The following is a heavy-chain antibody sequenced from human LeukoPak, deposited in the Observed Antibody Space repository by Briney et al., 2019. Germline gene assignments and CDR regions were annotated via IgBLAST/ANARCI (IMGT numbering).Heavy chain of an antibody. Sequence: PGGSLRLSCAASGFTFSSYTMSWVRQAPGKGPEWVSAISGSGSSTVYADSVKGRFAISRDNSKNMLWMQMNSLRVEDTAVYYCAQVGGWGTMVTSPNYWGQGTVVTVSS. CDR2: ISGSGSST. J-gene: IGHJ4*02. V-gene: IGHV3-23*01. CDR3: AQVGGWGTMVTSPNY. CDR1: GFTFSSYT. D-gene: IGHD4-17*01.